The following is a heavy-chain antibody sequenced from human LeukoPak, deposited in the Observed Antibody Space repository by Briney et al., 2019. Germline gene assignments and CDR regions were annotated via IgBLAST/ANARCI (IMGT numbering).Heavy chain of an antibody. CDR2: INHNGNVN. CDR3: AKDRVGILAYCTGTTCSTKSY. D-gene: IGHD2-2*01. CDR1: GFTFSSYW. J-gene: IGHJ4*02. Sequence: PGGSLRLSCAASGFTFSSYWMNWARQAPGKGLEWVASINHNGNVNYNVDSVKGRFTISRDNAKNSLYLQMNSLRAEDTAVYYCAKDRVGILAYCTGTTCSTKSYWGQGTLVTVSS. V-gene: IGHV3-7*03.